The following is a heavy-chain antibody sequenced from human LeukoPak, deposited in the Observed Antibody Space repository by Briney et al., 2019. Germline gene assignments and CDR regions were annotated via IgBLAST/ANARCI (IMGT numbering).Heavy chain of an antibody. D-gene: IGHD3-10*01. CDR2: IYSGGST. CDR3: ARGRYYLDS. V-gene: IGHV3-53*01. CDR1: GFSVSNNY. J-gene: IGHJ4*02. Sequence: GGSLRLSCAASGFSVSNNYMSWVRQPPGKGLEWVSVIYSGGSTYYADSVKGRFTISRDNAKNTLFLQMNSLRVEDTAVYYCARGRYYLDSWGQGTLVTVSS.